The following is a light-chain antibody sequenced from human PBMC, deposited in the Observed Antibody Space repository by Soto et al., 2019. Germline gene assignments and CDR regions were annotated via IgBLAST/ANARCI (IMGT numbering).Light chain of an antibody. CDR3: QQLNSYPLT. J-gene: IGKJ4*01. V-gene: IGKV1-9*01. CDR2: AAS. Sequence: DIHLTHSPSLLHASIGDRTTITCPASQGIINYLAWNQQKPGKAPKLLIYAASTLQSGVPSRCSGSGSGTEFTPTISSLQPEDFATYYCQQLNSYPLTFGGGTKVDIK. CDR1: QGIINY.